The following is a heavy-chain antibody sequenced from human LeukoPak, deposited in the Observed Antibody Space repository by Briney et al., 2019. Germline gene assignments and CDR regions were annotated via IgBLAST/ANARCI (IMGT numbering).Heavy chain of an antibody. CDR1: GYSLSDNY. CDR2: INPRNGET. J-gene: IGHJ4*02. CDR3: ARTLYIAAVPGGFDY. D-gene: IGHD6-13*01. V-gene: IGHV1-2*02. Sequence: ASVRVSCKASGYSLSDNYLHWVRQAPGQRLEWMAWINPRNGETKFAPRFQGRATLTRDTSITTAYMELSRLRPDDTAVYYCARTLYIAAVPGGFDYWGQGTLITVSS.